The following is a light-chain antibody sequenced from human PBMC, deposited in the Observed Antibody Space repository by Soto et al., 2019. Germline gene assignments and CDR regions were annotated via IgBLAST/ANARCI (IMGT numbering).Light chain of an antibody. CDR1: NIGSKS. CDR2: DDD. V-gene: IGLV3-21*02. CDR3: HVWDSSSEHV. Sequence: SYELTQPPSVSVAPGQTARITCGGNNIGSKSVHWYQQKPGQAPVLVVYDDDDRPSGIPERFSGSNSGNTATLTISRVEAGDEADYFCHVWDSSSEHVFGTGTRSPS. J-gene: IGLJ1*01.